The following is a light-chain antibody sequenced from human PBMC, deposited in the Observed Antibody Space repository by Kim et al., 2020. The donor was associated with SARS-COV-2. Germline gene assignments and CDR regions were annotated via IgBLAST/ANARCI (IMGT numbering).Light chain of an antibody. J-gene: IGLJ2*01. CDR2: VDSDGSH. CDR1: SGHSSYA. Sequence: WVKLTCTLSSGHSSYAIAWHQQQPEKGPRYLMTVDSDGSHTKGDGIPYRFSGSTSGAERYLTISSLQSEDEADYYCQTWGTGIRVFGGGTQLTVL. CDR3: QTWGTGIRV. V-gene: IGLV4-69*01.